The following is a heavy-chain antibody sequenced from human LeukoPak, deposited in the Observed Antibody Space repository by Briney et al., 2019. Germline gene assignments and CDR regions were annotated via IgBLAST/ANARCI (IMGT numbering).Heavy chain of an antibody. CDR2: ISPYKDNT. CDR3: ARGWLQPYWYFDL. J-gene: IGHJ2*01. D-gene: IGHD5-18*01. CDR1: GYTFTNYA. V-gene: IGHV1-18*01. Sequence: ASVKVSCKTSGYTFTNYALSWVRQAPGQGLEWMGSISPYKDNTDYSQKFRGRVTMTTDTSTATGYMEVRGLRSDDTAVYYCARGWLQPYWYFDLWGRGTLVTVSS.